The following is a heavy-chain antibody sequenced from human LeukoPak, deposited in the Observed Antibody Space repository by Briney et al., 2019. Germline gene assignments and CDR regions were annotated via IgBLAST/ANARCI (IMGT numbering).Heavy chain of an antibody. J-gene: IGHJ2*01. CDR1: GGSISSYH. CDR3: ARGRRDPL. CDR2: IYYSGST. D-gene: IGHD5-24*01. V-gene: IGHV4-59*12. Sequence: PSETLSLTCTVSGGSISSYHWSWLRQPPGKGLEWIGYIYYSGSTNYNPSLKSRVTMSVDMSKNQLSLKLSSVTAADTAVYYCARGRRDPLWGRGTLVTVSS.